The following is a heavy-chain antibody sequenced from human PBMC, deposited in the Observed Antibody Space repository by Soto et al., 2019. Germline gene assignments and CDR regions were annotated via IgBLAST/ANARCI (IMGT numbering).Heavy chain of an antibody. J-gene: IGHJ5*02. CDR2: ISYDGSNK. D-gene: IGHD2-15*01. CDR1: GFTFSSYG. CDR3: AKAYGVVVAANWFDP. V-gene: IGHV3-30*18. Sequence: GGSLRLSGPASGFTFSSYGMDWVRQAPGKGLEWVAVISYDGSNKYYADSVKGRFTISRDNSKNTLYLQMNSLRAEDTAVYYCAKAYGVVVAANWFDPWGQGTLVTVSS.